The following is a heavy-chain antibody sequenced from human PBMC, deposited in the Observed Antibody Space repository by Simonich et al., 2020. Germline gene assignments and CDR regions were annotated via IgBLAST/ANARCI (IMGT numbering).Heavy chain of an antibody. V-gene: IGHV3-7*01. CDR3: ARFRGRYFDWLFDY. D-gene: IGHD3-9*01. J-gene: IGHJ4*02. Sequence: EVQLVESGGGLVQPGGSLRLSCAASGFTFSSCWMSWVRQAPGKGLEWVANIKQEGSEKYYGDSVKGRVTLSRDNAKNSLYLQMNSLRAEDTAVYYCARFRGRYFDWLFDYWGQGTLDTVSS. CDR2: IKQEGSEK. CDR1: GFTFSSCW.